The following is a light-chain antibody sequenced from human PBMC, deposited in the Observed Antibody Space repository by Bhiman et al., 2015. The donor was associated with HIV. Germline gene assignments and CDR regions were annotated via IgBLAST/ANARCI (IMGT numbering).Light chain of an antibody. CDR1: KLGDKY. CDR2: KDS. J-gene: IGLJ1*01. Sequence: SYELTQPPSVSVSPGQTASITCSGDKLGDKYACWYQQKPGQAPVMVIYKDSERPSGIPERFSGSSSGTTVTLTISGVQAEDEADYYCQSGDSSGTYVFGTGTKVTVL. V-gene: IGLV3-25*03. CDR3: QSGDSSGTYV.